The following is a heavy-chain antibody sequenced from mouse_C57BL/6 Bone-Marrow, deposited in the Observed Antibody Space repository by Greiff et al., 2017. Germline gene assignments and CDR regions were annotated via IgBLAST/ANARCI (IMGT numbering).Heavy chain of an antibody. Sequence: QVTLKESGPGILQPSQTLSLTCSFSGFSLSTFGMGVGWISQPSGQGLEWMAHIWWDDDKYYNTAMKSRLTISKDTSTTQVFLNIANVDPAATATSYCACIIYVYVLFAYWGQGTLVTVSA. D-gene: IGHD2-2*01. CDR3: ACIIYVYVLFAY. J-gene: IGHJ3*01. CDR1: GFSLSTFGMG. V-gene: IGHV8-8*01. CDR2: IWWDDDK.